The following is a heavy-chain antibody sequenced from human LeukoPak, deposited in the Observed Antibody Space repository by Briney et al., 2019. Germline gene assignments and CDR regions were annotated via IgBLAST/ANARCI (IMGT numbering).Heavy chain of an antibody. CDR1: GYTFTSYG. V-gene: IGHV1-18*01. J-gene: IGHJ4*02. Sequence: ASVKISCKASGYTFTSYGISWVRQAPGQGLEWMGWISAYNGNTNYARKLQGRVTMTTDTSTSTAYMELRSLRSDDTAVYYCARGPRYYYDSSGYFPVDYWGQGTLVTVSS. CDR3: ARGPRYYYDSSGYFPVDY. CDR2: ISAYNGNT. D-gene: IGHD3-22*01.